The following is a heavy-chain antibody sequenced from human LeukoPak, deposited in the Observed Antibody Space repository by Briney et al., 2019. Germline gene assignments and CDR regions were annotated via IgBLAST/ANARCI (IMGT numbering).Heavy chain of an antibody. CDR2: INPNGGGT. Sequence: ASVKVSCKASGYTFTGYYMHWVRQAPGQGLEWMGWINPNGGGTNYAQKFQGRVTMTRDTSISTAYMELSRLRSDDTAVYYCARESRIAAAGYIDYWGQGTLVTVSS. CDR1: GYTFTGYY. J-gene: IGHJ4*02. V-gene: IGHV1-2*02. CDR3: ARESRIAAAGYIDY. D-gene: IGHD6-13*01.